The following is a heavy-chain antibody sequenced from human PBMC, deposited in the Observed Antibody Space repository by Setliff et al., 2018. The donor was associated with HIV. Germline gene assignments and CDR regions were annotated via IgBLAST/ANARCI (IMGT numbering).Heavy chain of an antibody. D-gene: IGHD1-1*01. CDR1: GGSFGAYY. CDR3: ARETSVTPVGLDH. CDR2: INRSGNT. V-gene: IGHV4-34*01. Sequence: TLSLTCAVYGGSFGAYYWTWIRQPPGKGLEWIGEINRSGNTKYNPSLKSRVTISIDTSKKQFSLKLNSVTAADTAVYYCARETSVTPVGLDHWGQGTLVTVSS. J-gene: IGHJ1*01.